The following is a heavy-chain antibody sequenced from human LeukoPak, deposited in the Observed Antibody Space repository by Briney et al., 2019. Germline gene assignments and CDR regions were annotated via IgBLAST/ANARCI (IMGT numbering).Heavy chain of an antibody. CDR2: IKQDGSDT. CDR1: GFTFSTYW. CDR3: TSALDY. Sequence: PGGSLRLSCAASGFTFSTYWMDWVRQAPGKGLEWVANIKQDGSDTYYVDSVKGRFTIFRDNAKNSLYLQMNSLRAEDTAVYYCTSALDYWGQGTLVTVSS. V-gene: IGHV3-7*02. J-gene: IGHJ4*02.